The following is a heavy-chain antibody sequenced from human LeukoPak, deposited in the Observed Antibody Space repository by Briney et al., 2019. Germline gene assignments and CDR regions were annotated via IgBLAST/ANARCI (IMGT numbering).Heavy chain of an antibody. D-gene: IGHD3-3*01. CDR3: ATRLPHYDFWSTRDY. CDR2: FAHENGET. V-gene: IGHV1-24*01. Sequence: GAPVKVSCKVSGYTLTDLSIHWVRQAPGKGLEWMGGFAHENGETTHAQKFEGRITMTEDTSTDTVYMELSSLRSEDTAVYYCATRLPHYDFWSTRDYWGQGTLVTVSS. J-gene: IGHJ4*02. CDR1: GYTLTDLS.